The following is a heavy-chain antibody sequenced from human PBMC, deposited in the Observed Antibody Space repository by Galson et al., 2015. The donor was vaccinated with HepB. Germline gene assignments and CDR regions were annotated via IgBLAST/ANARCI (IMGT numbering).Heavy chain of an antibody. Sequence: SLRLSCAASGFTFSSYGVSWVRQAPGKGLEWVSAISSSGGRTYYADSVKGRFTISRDNSKNTLYVQMNSLRVEDTAIYYCAKDKDIVGTTRPYFDYWGRGTLVTVSS. CDR3: AKDKDIVGTTRPYFDY. V-gene: IGHV3-23*01. D-gene: IGHD5-12*01. J-gene: IGHJ4*02. CDR1: GFTFSSYG. CDR2: ISSSGGRT.